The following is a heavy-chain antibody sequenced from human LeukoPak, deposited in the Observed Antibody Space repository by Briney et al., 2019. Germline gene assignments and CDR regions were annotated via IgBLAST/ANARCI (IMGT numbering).Heavy chain of an antibody. J-gene: IGHJ4*02. CDR1: GFTFSSYA. Sequence: GGSLRLSCAASGFTFSSYAMSWVRQAPGKGLEWVGRIKPKTDGETTEYAVPVKGRFSISRDDSKNMLYLQMNSLKTEDTAVYYCITPLPYSAQGGQGTLVTVSS. CDR2: IKPKTDGETT. V-gene: IGHV3-15*01. D-gene: IGHD2-21*01. CDR3: ITPLPYSAQ.